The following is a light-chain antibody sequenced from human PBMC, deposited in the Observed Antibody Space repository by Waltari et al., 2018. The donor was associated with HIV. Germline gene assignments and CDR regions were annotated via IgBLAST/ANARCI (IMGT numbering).Light chain of an antibody. CDR1: SSDVGRYDY. CDR2: EVN. V-gene: IGLV2-8*01. CDR3: SSYAGINPVI. J-gene: IGLJ2*01. Sequence: QSALTQPPSASGSLGQSVTISCTGSSSDVGRYDYVSWYQQHPGKAPKLLIFEVNKRPSGVPDRFAGSKSGNTASLTVSGRQAEDEAEYSCSSYAGINPVIFGGGTTLTVL.